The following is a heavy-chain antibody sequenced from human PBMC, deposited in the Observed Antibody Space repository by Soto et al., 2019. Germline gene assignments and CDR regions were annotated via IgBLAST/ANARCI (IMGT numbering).Heavy chain of an antibody. Sequence: QVQLVQSGAEVKKPGSSVRVSCKASGTIFSSYTISWVRQAPGQGLEWMGRIIPILGETNSAQKLQDRVTLTADKSTNTAYMELNSLRLEDTAVYYCARGLGGRMEDWGQGTKVTVSS. CDR3: ARGLGGRMED. J-gene: IGHJ6*02. CDR1: GTIFSSYT. CDR2: IIPILGET. V-gene: IGHV1-69*08. D-gene: IGHD3-16*01.